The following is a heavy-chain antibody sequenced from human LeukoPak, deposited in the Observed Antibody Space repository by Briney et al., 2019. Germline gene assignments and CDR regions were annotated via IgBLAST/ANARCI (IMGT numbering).Heavy chain of an antibody. CDR1: GFTFHSYG. CDR3: ARDHRYSYLNWFDP. J-gene: IGHJ5*02. CDR2: IRYDGSNK. V-gene: IGHV3-30*02. D-gene: IGHD5-18*01. Sequence: GGSPRLSCAASGFTFHSYGIHWVRQAPGNGLEWVAFIRYDGSNKYYAGSVKGRFTISSDNSKNTLYLQMNSLRAEDTAVYYCARDHRYSYLNWFDPWGQGTLVTVSS.